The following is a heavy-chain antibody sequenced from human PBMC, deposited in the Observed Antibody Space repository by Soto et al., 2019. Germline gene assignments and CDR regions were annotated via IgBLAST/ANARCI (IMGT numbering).Heavy chain of an antibody. J-gene: IGHJ6*03. CDR3: AKGGARGITIFGVVLLYYMDG. D-gene: IGHD3-3*01. V-gene: IGHV3-23*01. CDR2: ISGSGGST. Sequence: GGSLRLSCAASGFTFSSYAMSWVRQAPGKGLEWVSAISGSGGSTYYADSVKGRLTISRDTSENTLHLQMDSLRAEDTAVYYCAKGGARGITIFGVVLLYYMDGWGKGTTVAVSS. CDR1: GFTFSSYA.